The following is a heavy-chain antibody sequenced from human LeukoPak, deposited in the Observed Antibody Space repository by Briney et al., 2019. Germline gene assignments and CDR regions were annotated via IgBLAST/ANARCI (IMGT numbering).Heavy chain of an antibody. CDR1: GSTFSSYA. J-gene: IGHJ4*02. V-gene: IGHV1-69*05. CDR3: AREGEEDYYDSSGYPNYFDY. Sequence: SVKVSCKASGSTFSSYAISWVRQAPGQGLEWMGRISPIFGTANYAQKFQGRVTITTDESTSTAYMELSSLRSEDTAVYYCAREGEEDYYDSSGYPNYFDYWGQGTLVSVSS. CDR2: ISPIFGTA. D-gene: IGHD3-22*01.